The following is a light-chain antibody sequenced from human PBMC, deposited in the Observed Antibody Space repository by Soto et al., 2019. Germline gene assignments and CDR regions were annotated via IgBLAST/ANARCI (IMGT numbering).Light chain of an antibody. CDR1: QSVSSSY. Sequence: EIVLTQYPGTLSLSPGERATLSCRACQSVSSSYLAWYQQKPGQAPRLLIYGASSRATGIPDRFSGSGSGTAFTLTISRLEPEDFAVYYCQAYGRSPVTFGQWTTLEI. J-gene: IGKJ2*01. CDR3: QAYGRSPVT. CDR2: GAS. V-gene: IGKV3-20*01.